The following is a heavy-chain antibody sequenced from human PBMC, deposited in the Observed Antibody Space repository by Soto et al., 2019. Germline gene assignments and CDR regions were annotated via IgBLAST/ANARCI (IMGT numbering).Heavy chain of an antibody. CDR3: AKVPQYYYDSSGYYYSDY. D-gene: IGHD3-22*01. Sequence: PGGSLRLSCAASGFTFSSYAMSWVRQAPGKGLEWVSAISGSGGSTYYADSVKGRFTISRDNSKNTLYLQMNSLRAEDTAVYYCAKVPQYYYDSSGYYYSDYWGQGTLVTVSS. J-gene: IGHJ4*02. CDR1: GFTFSSYA. V-gene: IGHV3-23*01. CDR2: ISGSGGST.